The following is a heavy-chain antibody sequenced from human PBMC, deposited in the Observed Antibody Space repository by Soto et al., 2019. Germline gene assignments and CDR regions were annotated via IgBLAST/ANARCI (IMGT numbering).Heavy chain of an antibody. V-gene: IGHV4-39*01. CDR2: IYYSGST. J-gene: IGHJ4*02. D-gene: IGHD3-22*01. CDR1: GGSISSGGYY. Sequence: SETLSLTCTVSGGSISSGGYYWSWIRQHPGKGLEWIGYIYYSGSTYYNPSLKSRVTISVDTSKNQFSLKLSSVSAADTAVYYCARHATYYYDSSGPVPFDYWGQGTLVTVSS. CDR3: ARHATYYYDSSGPVPFDY.